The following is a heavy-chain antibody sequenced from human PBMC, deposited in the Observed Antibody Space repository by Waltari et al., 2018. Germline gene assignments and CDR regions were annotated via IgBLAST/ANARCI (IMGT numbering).Heavy chain of an antibody. CDR2: IDPSDSFR. V-gene: IGHV5-10-1*01. J-gene: IGHJ4*02. Sequence: EVQLVQSGAEVKKPEESLRISCEGSGYSFTSPGTSWVRQLPGKGLEGVGRIDPSDSFRNYGPAFEGHVTISVDQSLRTAYLQWDSLKASDTAIYYCVRHRTTYPLEIDYWGQGTLVTVSS. CDR1: GYSFTSPG. CDR3: VRHRTTYPLEIDY. D-gene: IGHD2-2*01.